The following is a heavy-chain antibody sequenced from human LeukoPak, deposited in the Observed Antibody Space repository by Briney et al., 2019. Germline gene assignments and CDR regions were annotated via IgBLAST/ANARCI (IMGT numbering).Heavy chain of an antibody. J-gene: IGHJ4*02. CDR1: GITVSSYY. D-gene: IGHD1-14*01. Sequence: GGSLRLSCAVSGITVSSYYMSWVRQAPGKGLEWVSHISGSGSSIYYADSVKGRFTISRDNAKNPLFLQMNSLRAEDTAVYYCARNGPHDYWGQGTLVTVSS. V-gene: IGHV3-11*01. CDR3: ARNGPHDY. CDR2: ISGSGSSI.